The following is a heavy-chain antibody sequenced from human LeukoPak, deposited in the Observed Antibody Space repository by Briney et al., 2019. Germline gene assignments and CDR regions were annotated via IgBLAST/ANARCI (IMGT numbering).Heavy chain of an antibody. CDR3: ARGGSSWYADY. D-gene: IGHD6-13*01. V-gene: IGHV4-59*01. CDR1: GGSISSYY. CDR2: IHYSGST. J-gene: IGHJ4*02. Sequence: SETLSLTCTVSGGSISSYYWSWIRQPPEKGLEWIGYIHYSGSTSYNPSLKSRVTMSVDTSKNQFSLKVSSVTAADTAVYYCARGGSSWYADYWGQGTLVTVSS.